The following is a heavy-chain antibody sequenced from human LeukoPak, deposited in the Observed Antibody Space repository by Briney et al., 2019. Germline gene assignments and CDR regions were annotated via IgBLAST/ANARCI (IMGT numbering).Heavy chain of an antibody. V-gene: IGHV3-23*01. CDR2: ISGGDGTT. CDR1: GFTFSSSA. J-gene: IGHJ4*02. CDR3: AKSGYNRFDY. Sequence: GGSLRLSCAASGFTFSSSAMSWVRQAPGKGLEWVSNISGGDGTTYYADSVKGRFTISRDNSKNTLYLQMNSLRADDTAVYYCAKSGYNRFDYWGQGTLVTVSA. D-gene: IGHD5-24*01.